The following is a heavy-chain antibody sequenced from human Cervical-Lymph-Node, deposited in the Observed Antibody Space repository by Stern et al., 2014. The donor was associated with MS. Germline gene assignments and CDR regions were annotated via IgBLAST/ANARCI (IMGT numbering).Heavy chain of an antibody. CDR1: GVNFSSSR. D-gene: IGHD3-16*01. V-gene: IGHV1-69*11. Sequence: VQLVESGPVVKRPGSSVRVSCAASGVNFSSSRISWVRQAPGHGLEWMGSIILLLSTTDYAQKFQGRIAIAADESTGTAYMELSGLRPEDTAIYYCATDGEQTLGLADDWGQGTLVTVAS. CDR3: ATDGEQTLGLADD. CDR2: IILLLSTT. J-gene: IGHJ4*02.